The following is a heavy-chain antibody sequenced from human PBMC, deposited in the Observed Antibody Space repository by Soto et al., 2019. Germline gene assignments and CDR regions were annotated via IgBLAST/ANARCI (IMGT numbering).Heavy chain of an antibody. D-gene: IGHD3-3*01. CDR3: ARDFGSGYDAFDI. CDR2: ISSSSSYI. J-gene: IGHJ3*02. CDR1: RFTFSSYS. V-gene: IGHV3-21*01. Sequence: EVQLVESGGGLVKPGGSLRLSCAASRFTFSSYSMNWVRQAPGKGLEWVSSISSSSSYIYYADSVKGRFTISRVNAKTSLYPQISSLRAEDTAVYYCARDFGSGYDAFDIWGQGTMVTVSS.